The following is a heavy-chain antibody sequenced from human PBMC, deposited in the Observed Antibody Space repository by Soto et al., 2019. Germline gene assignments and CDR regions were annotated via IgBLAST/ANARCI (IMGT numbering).Heavy chain of an antibody. D-gene: IGHD2-2*01. CDR1: GGSVSSDSYY. CDR3: ARVVVFIPAALGGRFDT. Sequence: SETLSLTCTVSGGSVSSDSYYWSWIRQPPGKGLEWIGFMSYSGITNYNPSLKSRVTISIDKSKNQFSLKLNSVTAADTALYLCARVVVFIPAALGGRFDTWGQGTLVTVSS. V-gene: IGHV4-61*01. CDR2: MSYSGIT. J-gene: IGHJ5*02.